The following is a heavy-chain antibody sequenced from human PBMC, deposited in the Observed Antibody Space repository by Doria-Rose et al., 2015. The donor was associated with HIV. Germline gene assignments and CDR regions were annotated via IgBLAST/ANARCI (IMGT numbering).Heavy chain of an antibody. J-gene: IGHJ3*02. CDR3: ARSDFHHAFDI. CDR2: INPNSGGT. CDR1: GYTFTDYY. V-gene: IGHV1-2*02. Sequence: AEVQQPGASVKVSCKASGYTFTDYYIQWVGQAPGQGLEWMGWINPNSGGTNYARKFQGRVTMTRDTSISTAYMELSSLRSDDTAVYHCARSDFHHAFDIWGQGTVVTVSS.